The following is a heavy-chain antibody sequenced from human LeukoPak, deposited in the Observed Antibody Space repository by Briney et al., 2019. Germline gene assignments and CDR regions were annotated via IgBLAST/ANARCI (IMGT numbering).Heavy chain of an antibody. V-gene: IGHV3-21*04. Sequence: GGSLRLPCAASGFTFSSYSMNWVRQAPGKGLEWVSSISSSSSYIYYADSVKGRFTISRDNSKNTLYLQMNSLRAEDTAVYYCAKADSITMIVVVGGLDAFDIWGQGTMVTVSS. CDR2: ISSSSSYI. CDR1: GFTFSSYS. D-gene: IGHD3-22*01. CDR3: AKADSITMIVVVGGLDAFDI. J-gene: IGHJ3*02.